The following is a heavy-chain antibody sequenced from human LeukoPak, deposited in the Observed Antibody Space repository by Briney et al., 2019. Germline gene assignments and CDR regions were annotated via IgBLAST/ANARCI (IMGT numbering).Heavy chain of an antibody. V-gene: IGHV4-39*01. CDR1: GGSISSSSYY. D-gene: IGHD5-24*01. J-gene: IGHJ4*02. CDR2: IYYSGST. Sequence: SETLSLTCTVSGGSISSSSYYWGWIRQPPGKGLEWIGSIYYSGSTYYKPSLKSRVTISVDTSKNQFSLKLSSVTAADTAVYYCARHAGYNPNEYYFDYWGQGTLVTVSS. CDR3: ARHAGYNPNEYYFDY.